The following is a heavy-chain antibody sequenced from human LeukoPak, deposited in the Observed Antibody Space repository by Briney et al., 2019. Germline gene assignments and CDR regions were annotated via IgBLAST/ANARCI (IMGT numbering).Heavy chain of an antibody. Sequence: GGSLRLSCAASGFTFSTFSMNWVRQAPGKGLEWISYISGSSDAIFYADSVKGRFTISRDNAKNSLYLHMNSLSDGDTAVYYCAKAYFDISAYFGAWGQGTLVTVSS. J-gene: IGHJ5*02. CDR2: ISGSSDAI. CDR1: GFTFSTFS. D-gene: IGHD3-22*01. V-gene: IGHV3-48*02. CDR3: AKAYFDISAYFGA.